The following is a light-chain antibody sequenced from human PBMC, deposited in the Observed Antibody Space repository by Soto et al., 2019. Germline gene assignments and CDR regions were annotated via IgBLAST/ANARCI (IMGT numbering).Light chain of an antibody. Sequence: EIVMTQSPANLSVSPGERVTLSCRASQSVGSNLAWYQKKPGQAPRLLIYSAATRATGIPARFSGSGSGTEFTLTISSLQSEDVGVSYCQQYTKRWTFGHGTKVEIK. V-gene: IGKV3-15*01. CDR1: QSVGSN. J-gene: IGKJ1*01. CDR3: QQYTKRWT. CDR2: SAA.